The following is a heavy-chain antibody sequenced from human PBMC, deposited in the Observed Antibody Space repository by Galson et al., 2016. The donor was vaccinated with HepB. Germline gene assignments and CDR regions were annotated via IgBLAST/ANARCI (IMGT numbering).Heavy chain of an antibody. Sequence: SLRLSCATSGFAFNDYAMHWVRQAPGKGLEWVSGIRWNSGRIDYADSVKGRFTVSRDNAKNSLYLQINSLRAEDTALYYCAKATSGSAYGSRYFQHWGQGTLVTVSS. CDR3: AKATSGSAYGSRYFQH. J-gene: IGHJ1*01. V-gene: IGHV3-9*01. CDR1: GFAFNDYA. CDR2: IRWNSGRI. D-gene: IGHD3-10*01.